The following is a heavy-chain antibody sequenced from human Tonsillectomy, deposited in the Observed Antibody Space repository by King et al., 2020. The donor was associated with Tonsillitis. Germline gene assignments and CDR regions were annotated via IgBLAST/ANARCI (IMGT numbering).Heavy chain of an antibody. CDR3: AKDPTGGWFGEELNYFDY. Sequence: VQLVESGGGVVQPGGSLRLSCAASGFAFSSYGIHWVRQAPGKGLEWVAFIRYDGSKKYYGDSVKGRFTISRDNSKNTLYLLMNSLRADDTAVYYCAKDPTGGWFGEELNYFDYWGQGTLVTVSS. CDR2: IRYDGSKK. CDR1: GFAFSSYG. V-gene: IGHV3-30*02. J-gene: IGHJ4*02. D-gene: IGHD3-10*01.